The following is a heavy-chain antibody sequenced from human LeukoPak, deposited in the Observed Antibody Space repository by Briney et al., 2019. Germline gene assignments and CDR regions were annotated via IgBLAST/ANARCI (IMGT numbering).Heavy chain of an antibody. Sequence: GGSLRLSCAASGFTFSSYSMNWVRQAPGKGLEWVSSISSSSYIYYADSVKGRFTISRDNAKNSLYLQMNSLRAEDTAVYYCARGPPRIVVVPAAMGGMDVWGQGTTVTVSS. CDR1: GFTFSSYS. CDR3: ARGPPRIVVVPAAMGGMDV. V-gene: IGHV3-21*01. J-gene: IGHJ6*02. CDR2: ISSSSYI. D-gene: IGHD2-2*01.